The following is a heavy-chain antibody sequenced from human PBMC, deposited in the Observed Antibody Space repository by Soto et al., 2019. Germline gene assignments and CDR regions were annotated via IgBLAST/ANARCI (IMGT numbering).Heavy chain of an antibody. V-gene: IGHV1-46*01. CDR3: ARDRTVEYDILTGPDD. J-gene: IGHJ4*02. CDR1: GYTFTSYY. D-gene: IGHD3-9*01. Sequence: ASVKVSCKASGYTFTSYYMHWVRQAPGQGLEWMGIINPSGGSTSYAQKFQGRVTMTRDTSTSTVYMELSSLRSEDTAVYYCARDRTVEYDILTGPDDWSQGTLVTVSP. CDR2: INPSGGST.